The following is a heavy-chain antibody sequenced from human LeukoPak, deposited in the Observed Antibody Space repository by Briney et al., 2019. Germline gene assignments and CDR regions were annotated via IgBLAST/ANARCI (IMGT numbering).Heavy chain of an antibody. J-gene: IGHJ6*03. CDR3: AKETGILRSLDTTPVPYHMDV. Sequence: GGSLRLSCSASGFLFENLWMNWVRQTPGKGLEWVAKIKEDGTQRSYVDSVKGRFTISRDNANNLLVLQMNNLRVEDTAVYYCAKETGILRSLDTTPVPYHMDVWGNGTTVIVSS. V-gene: IGHV3-7*01. D-gene: IGHD3/OR15-3a*01. CDR1: GFLFENLW. CDR2: IKEDGTQR.